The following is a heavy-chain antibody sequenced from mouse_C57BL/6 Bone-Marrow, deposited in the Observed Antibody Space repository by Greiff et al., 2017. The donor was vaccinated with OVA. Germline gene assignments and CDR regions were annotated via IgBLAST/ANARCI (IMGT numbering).Heavy chain of an antibody. V-gene: IGHV10-1*01. CDR2: ISSKSNNYAS. CDR3: VRHGYYAMEY. CDR1: GFSLNTYA. J-gene: IGHJ4*01. Sequence: EVKLVESGGGLLQPKGSFKLSCAASGFSLNTYAMNLVRHAPGKGLDWVARISSKSNNYASYYAVSVKDRFTISRYDSESMLYLQMNNLKTEDTAMYYCVRHGYYAMEYWGQGTSVTVSS.